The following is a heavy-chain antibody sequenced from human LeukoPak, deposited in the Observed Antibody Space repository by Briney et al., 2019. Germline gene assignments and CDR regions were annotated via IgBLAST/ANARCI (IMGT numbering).Heavy chain of an antibody. D-gene: IGHD3-22*01. CDR2: IIPILGIA. J-gene: IGHJ4*02. Sequence: GASVKVSCKASGGTFSSYAISWVRQAPGQGLEWMGRIIPILGIANYAQKFQGRVTITADKSTSTAYMELSSLRSEDTAVYYCARGGVDDSSGYSIDYWGQGTLVTVSS. V-gene: IGHV1-69*04. CDR3: ARGGVDDSSGYSIDY. CDR1: GGTFSSYA.